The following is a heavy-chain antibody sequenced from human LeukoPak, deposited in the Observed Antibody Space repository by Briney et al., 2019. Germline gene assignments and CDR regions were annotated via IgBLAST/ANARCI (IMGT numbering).Heavy chain of an antibody. Sequence: PGGSLRLSCAASGFTFSSYAMHWVRQAPGKGLEWVSYISGSGTTIYYADSVKGRFTISRDNAKNSLYLQMNSLRAEDTAVYYCAREYYYDSSGYYYGYYYYGMDVWGQGTTVTVSS. CDR3: AREYYYDSSGYYYGYYYYGMDV. CDR1: GFTFSSYA. J-gene: IGHJ6*02. CDR2: ISGSGTTI. D-gene: IGHD3-22*01. V-gene: IGHV3-48*03.